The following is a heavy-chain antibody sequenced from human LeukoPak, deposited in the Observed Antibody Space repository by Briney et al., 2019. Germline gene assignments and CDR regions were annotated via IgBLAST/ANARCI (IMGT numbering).Heavy chain of an antibody. D-gene: IGHD3-10*01. CDR1: GGSISSYY. J-gene: IGHJ4*02. Sequence: PSETLSLTCTVSGGSISSYYWSWIRQPAGKGLEWIGRIYTSGSTNYNPSLKSRVTMSVDTSKNQFSLKLSSVTAADTAVYYCARVRPMVRGVITSSSCYFDYWGQGTLVTVSS. CDR2: IYTSGST. CDR3: ARVRPMVRGVITSSSCYFDY. V-gene: IGHV4-4*07.